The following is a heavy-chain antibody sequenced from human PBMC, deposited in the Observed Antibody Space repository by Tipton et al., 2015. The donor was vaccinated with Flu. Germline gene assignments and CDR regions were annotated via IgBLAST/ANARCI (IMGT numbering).Heavy chain of an antibody. D-gene: IGHD2-15*01. CDR1: GGSISSHY. V-gene: IGHV4-59*11. CDR3: ARGGGSPSY. Sequence: LRLSCTVPGGSISSHYWSWIRQPPGKGLEWIGYIYFTGSTNYNPSLKSRVTISVDMSKNQFSLRLTSVAAADTAVYYCARGGGSPSYWGQGTLVTVSS. J-gene: IGHJ4*02. CDR2: IYFTGST.